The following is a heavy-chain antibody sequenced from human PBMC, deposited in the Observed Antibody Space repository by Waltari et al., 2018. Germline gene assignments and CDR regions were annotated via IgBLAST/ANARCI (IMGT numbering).Heavy chain of an antibody. D-gene: IGHD1-1*01. CDR1: GYTFTSYA. Sequence: QVQLVQSGAEVKKPGASVKVSCKASGYTFTSYAMHWVRQAPGQRLEWMGWINAGNGNTKYSQECQGRVTITRDTSASTAYMELSSLRSEDMAVYYCARGGTTSHFDYWGQGTLVTVSS. CDR3: ARGGTTSHFDY. CDR2: INAGNGNT. J-gene: IGHJ4*02. V-gene: IGHV1-3*03.